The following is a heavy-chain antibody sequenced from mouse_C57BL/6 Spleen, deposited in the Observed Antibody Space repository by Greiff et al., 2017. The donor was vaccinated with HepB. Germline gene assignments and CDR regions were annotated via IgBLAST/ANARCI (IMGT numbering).Heavy chain of an antibody. V-gene: IGHV1-82*01. Sequence: VQLQQSGPELVKPGASVKISCKASGYAFSSSWMNWVKQRPGTGLEWIGRIYPGDGDTNYNGKFKGKATLTADKSSSTAYMQLSSLTSEDSAVYFCAREAYSLITTVVARYFDVWGTGTTVTVSS. CDR3: AREAYSLITTVVARYFDV. J-gene: IGHJ1*03. CDR2: IYPGDGDT. D-gene: IGHD1-1*01. CDR1: GYAFSSSW.